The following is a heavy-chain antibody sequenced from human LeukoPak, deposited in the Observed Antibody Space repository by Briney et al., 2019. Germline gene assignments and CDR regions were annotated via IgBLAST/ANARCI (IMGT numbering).Heavy chain of an antibody. D-gene: IGHD4-11*01. Sequence: PGGTLRISCTAPGFTFSRYWMRRVRLGPGKGPDLVANIKEDGSEKSYVDFVKGRFTISRDNVKNSVSLQMNSLRVEDTAVYYCARDPGYSEFDVWGQGIMVIVSS. CDR3: ARDPGYSEFDV. CDR1: GFTFSRYW. V-gene: IGHV3-7*01. CDR2: IKEDGSEK. J-gene: IGHJ3*01.